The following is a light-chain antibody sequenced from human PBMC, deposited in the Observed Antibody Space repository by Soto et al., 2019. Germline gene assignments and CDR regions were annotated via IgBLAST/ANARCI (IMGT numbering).Light chain of an antibody. CDR3: QQYSNLIT. J-gene: IGKJ5*01. Sequence: DIQMTQSPSSLSASVGDRVTITCQASQDVSNYLSWYQQKLGKAPKLLIYDASNLETGVPSRFSGSGSGTYFSFTISSLQPEDFATYYCQQYSNLITVGQGTRLEIK. V-gene: IGKV1-33*01. CDR1: QDVSNY. CDR2: DAS.